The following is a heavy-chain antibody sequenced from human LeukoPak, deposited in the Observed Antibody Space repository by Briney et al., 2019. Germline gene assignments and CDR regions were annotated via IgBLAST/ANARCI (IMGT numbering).Heavy chain of an antibody. CDR2: INHSGST. Sequence: PSETLSLTCSVYGGSFSGYYWSWIRQPPGKGLEWIGVINHSGSTNYNPSLKSRVTISVDTSKNQFSLKLSSVTAADTAVYYCARMTVDIAAAGKPMDVWGKGTTVTVSS. CDR1: GGSFSGYY. D-gene: IGHD6-13*01. J-gene: IGHJ6*03. V-gene: IGHV4-34*01. CDR3: ARMTVDIAAAGKPMDV.